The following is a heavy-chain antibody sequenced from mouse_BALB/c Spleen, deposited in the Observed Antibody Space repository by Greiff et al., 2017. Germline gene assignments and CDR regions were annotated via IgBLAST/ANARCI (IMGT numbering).Heavy chain of an antibody. CDR2: ISTYYGDA. CDR1: GYTFTDYA. J-gene: IGHJ3*01. Sequence: QVHVKQSGAELVRPGVSVKISCKGSGYTFTDYAMHWVKQSHAKSLEWIGVISTYYGDASYNQKFKGKATMTVDKSSSTAYMELARLTSEDSAIYYCARSAAGRFAYWGQGTLVTVSA. CDR3: ARSAAGRFAY. D-gene: IGHD4-1*01. V-gene: IGHV1S137*01.